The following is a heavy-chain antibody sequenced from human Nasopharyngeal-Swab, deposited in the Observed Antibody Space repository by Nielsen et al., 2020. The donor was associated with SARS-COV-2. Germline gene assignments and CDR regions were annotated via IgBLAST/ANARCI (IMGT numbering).Heavy chain of an antibody. D-gene: IGHD3-10*01. J-gene: IGHJ6*03. CDR1: GGSIGSSYYY. Sequence: SETLSLTCTVFGGSIGSSYYYWGWIRQPPGKGLEWIGNIYNSGRTYYNPSLKSQVIISVDTSKNQLSLKLTSVTAADTALYYCARMIRGVRINYYYYFYMDVWGKGTTVTVSS. CDR2: IYNSGRT. CDR3: ARMIRGVRINYYYYFYMDV. V-gene: IGHV4-39*07.